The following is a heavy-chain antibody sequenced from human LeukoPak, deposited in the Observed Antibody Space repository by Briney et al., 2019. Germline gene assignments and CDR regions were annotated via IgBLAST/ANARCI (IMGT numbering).Heavy chain of an antibody. CDR3: ARGPQYSSSPSDY. CDR1: GYTFTSYD. J-gene: IGHJ4*02. CDR2: MNPNSGNT. Sequence: ASVKVSCRASGYTFTSYDINWVRQATGQGLEWMGWMNPNSGNTGYAQKFQGRVTITRNTSISTAYMELSSLRSEDTAVYYCARGPQYSSSPSDYWGQGTLVTVSS. D-gene: IGHD6-13*01. V-gene: IGHV1-8*03.